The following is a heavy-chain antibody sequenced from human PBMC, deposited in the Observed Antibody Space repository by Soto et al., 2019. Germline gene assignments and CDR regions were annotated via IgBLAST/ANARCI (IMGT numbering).Heavy chain of an antibody. Sequence: PSETLSLTCTVSGGSISSGGYCWSWIRQHPGKGLEWIGYIYYSGSTYYNPSLKSRVTISVDTSKNQFSLKLSSVTAADTAVYYCARVPDAHYGSGSYSAMGFAYWGQGTLVSVSS. J-gene: IGHJ4*02. CDR2: IYYSGST. D-gene: IGHD3-10*01. CDR3: ARVPDAHYGSGSYSAMGFAY. V-gene: IGHV4-31*03. CDR1: GGSISSGGYC.